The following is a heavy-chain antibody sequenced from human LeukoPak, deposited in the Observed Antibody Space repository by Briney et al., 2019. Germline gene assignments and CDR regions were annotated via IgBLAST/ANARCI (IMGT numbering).Heavy chain of an antibody. D-gene: IGHD3-10*01. Sequence: SETLSLTCTVSGGSISSYYWSWLRQPPGKGLEWIGYIYYSGSTNYNPSLKSRVAISVDTSKNQFSLKLSSVTAADTAVYYCARAKVREMNFDYWGQGTLVTVSS. CDR3: ARAKVREMNFDY. CDR2: IYYSGST. J-gene: IGHJ4*02. V-gene: IGHV4-59*01. CDR1: GGSISSYY.